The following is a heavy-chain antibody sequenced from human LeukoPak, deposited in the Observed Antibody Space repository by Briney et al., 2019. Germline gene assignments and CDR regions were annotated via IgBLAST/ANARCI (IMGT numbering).Heavy chain of an antibody. Sequence: SETLSLTCTVSGGSISSSNYYWSWIRQPAGKGLEWIGRIYTSGTTNYNPSLKSRVTISIDTSKNQFSLKLSSVTAADTAVYYCARVGFAGYCSGGSCYGWFDPWGQGMLVTVSS. CDR2: IYTSGTT. CDR1: GGSISSSNYY. V-gene: IGHV4-61*02. J-gene: IGHJ5*02. D-gene: IGHD2-15*01. CDR3: ARVGFAGYCSGGSCYGWFDP.